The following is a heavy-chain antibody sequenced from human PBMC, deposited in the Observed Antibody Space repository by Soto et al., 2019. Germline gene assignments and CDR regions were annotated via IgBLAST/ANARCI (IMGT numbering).Heavy chain of an antibody. CDR3: ARYRREAVAGYTLDD. D-gene: IGHD6-13*01. V-gene: IGHV4-59*01. CDR2: VYNSGST. CDR1: GGSISSNY. J-gene: IGHJ4*02. Sequence: SETLSLTCTVSGGSISSNYWTWIRQPPGKGLEWIGYVYNSGSTNYNPSLKSRVTISEDTSKSQLSLKVNSMTAADTAVYYCARYRREAVAGYTLDDWGQGIVVTVSS.